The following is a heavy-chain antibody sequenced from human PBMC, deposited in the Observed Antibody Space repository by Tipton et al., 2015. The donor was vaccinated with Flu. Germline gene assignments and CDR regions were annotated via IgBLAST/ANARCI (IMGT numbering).Heavy chain of an antibody. Sequence: AVSGFTFRTFGMHWVRQAPGKGLEWVASILYDGSDKYYTDSVKGRFTISRDNSKNTVYLQMNSLRAEDTAVYYCAKVIPEIVAGLDYWGQGTLVTVSS. CDR3: AKVIPEIVAGLDY. J-gene: IGHJ4*02. D-gene: IGHD5-12*01. CDR2: ILYDGSDK. V-gene: IGHV3-30*18. CDR1: GFTFRTFG.